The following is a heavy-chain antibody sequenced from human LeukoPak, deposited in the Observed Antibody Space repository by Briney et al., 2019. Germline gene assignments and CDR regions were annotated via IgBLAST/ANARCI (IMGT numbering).Heavy chain of an antibody. CDR2: INHSGST. D-gene: IGHD1-1*01. Sequence: SETLSLTCAVYGGSFSGYYWSWIRQPPGKGLEWTGEINHSGSTNYNPSLKSRVTISVDTSKNQFSLKLSSVTAAGTAVYYCARGRNYYYYYYYGMDVWGQGTTVTVSS. V-gene: IGHV4-34*01. CDR3: ARGRNYYYYYYYGMDV. CDR1: GGSFSGYY. J-gene: IGHJ6*02.